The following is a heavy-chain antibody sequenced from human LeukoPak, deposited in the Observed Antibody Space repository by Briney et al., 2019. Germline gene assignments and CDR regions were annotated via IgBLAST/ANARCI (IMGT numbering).Heavy chain of an antibody. D-gene: IGHD3-9*01. CDR3: ARDSSTLTY. CDR2: IYHTGST. Sequence: SETLSLTCNVSGHSIINSYYWGWIRQPPGKGLEWIGSIYHTGSTYYNPSLKSRVKISVDTSKNQFSLKLNSVTAADTAVYYCARDSSTLTYWGQGALVTVSS. V-gene: IGHV4-38-2*02. J-gene: IGHJ4*02. CDR1: GHSIINSYY.